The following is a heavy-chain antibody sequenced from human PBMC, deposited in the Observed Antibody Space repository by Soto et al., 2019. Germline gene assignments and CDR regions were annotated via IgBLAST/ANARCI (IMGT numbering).Heavy chain of an antibody. D-gene: IGHD6-19*01. CDR1: GDSVSSNNDA. CDR2: TYYRSKWYN. Sequence: SKTLSVTCAISGDSVSSNNDAWNWIRQSSSRGLEWLGRTYYRSKWYNDYAVAVKSRITINQNTSKNQFSLQLNSVTPEDTAVYYCARATLGSSGWYSPAFDIWGQGTMVTVSS. V-gene: IGHV6-1*01. CDR3: ARATLGSSGWYSPAFDI. J-gene: IGHJ3*02.